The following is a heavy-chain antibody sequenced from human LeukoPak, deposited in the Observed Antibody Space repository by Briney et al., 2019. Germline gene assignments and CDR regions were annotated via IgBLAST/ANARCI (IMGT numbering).Heavy chain of an antibody. D-gene: IGHD6-13*01. V-gene: IGHV1-2*02. CDR1: GYTFTGYY. CDR2: INPNSGGT. J-gene: IGHJ4*02. CDR3: ASIAAAGTTADIDY. Sequence: ASVKVSCKASGYTFTGYYMHWVRQAPGQGLEWMGWINPNSGGTNYAQKFQGRVTMTRDTSISTAYMELSRLRSDGTAVYYCASIAAAGTTADIDYWGQGTLVTVSS.